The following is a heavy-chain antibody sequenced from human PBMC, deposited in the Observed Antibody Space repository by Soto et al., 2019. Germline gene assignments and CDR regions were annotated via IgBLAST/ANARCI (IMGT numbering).Heavy chain of an antibody. CDR1: GGFLSESY. V-gene: IGHV4-34*01. D-gene: IGHD3-16*01. Sequence: PSETLSLTCAVYGGFLSESYWTWIRQPPGKGLEWIGEINHVGGTNYNPSLKSRVTMSVDTSQNQFSLRLISVTAADTAMYFCVRIRYQLPSSVLWLDPWGQGTPVTGS. CDR2: INHVGGT. CDR3: VRIRYQLPSSVLWLDP. J-gene: IGHJ5*02.